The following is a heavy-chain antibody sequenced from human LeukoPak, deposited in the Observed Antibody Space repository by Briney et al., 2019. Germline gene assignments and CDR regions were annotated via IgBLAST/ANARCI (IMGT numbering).Heavy chain of an antibody. Sequence: GGSLTLSCTASGLTFSNYATTWVRQAPGKGPEWVSSITGSGRGTYYADSVKGRFSVSRDNSQNTVFLHMNSLRADDTALYYCSKDPNGDYVGAFDMWGPGTMVTVSS. CDR1: GLTFSNYA. CDR2: ITGSGRGT. J-gene: IGHJ3*02. D-gene: IGHD4-17*01. V-gene: IGHV3-23*01. CDR3: SKDPNGDYVGAFDM.